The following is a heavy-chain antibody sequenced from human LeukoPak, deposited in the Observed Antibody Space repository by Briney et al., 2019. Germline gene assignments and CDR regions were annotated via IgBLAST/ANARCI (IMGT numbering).Heavy chain of an antibody. J-gene: IGHJ4*02. D-gene: IGHD3-10*01. V-gene: IGHV4-39*07. Sequence: SETLSLTCTVSGGSIISISYYWGWIRQPPGKGLEWIGSIYHSGSIYHKPSLKSRVTISVDTSKNQFSLKLSSVTAADTAVYYCARDRIYGSGSDHFDYWGQGTLVTVSS. CDR1: GGSIISISYY. CDR3: ARDRIYGSGSDHFDY. CDR2: IYHSGSI.